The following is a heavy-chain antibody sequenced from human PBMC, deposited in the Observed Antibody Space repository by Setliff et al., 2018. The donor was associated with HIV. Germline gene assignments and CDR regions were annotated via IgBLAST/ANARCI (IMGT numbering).Heavy chain of an antibody. CDR1: GGTFSSYA. V-gene: IGHV1-69*10. CDR3: ARDSELRAFDI. CDR2: IIPILGIA. J-gene: IGHJ3*02. Sequence: SVKVSCKASGGTFSSYAISWVRQAPGQGLEWMGGIIPILGIANYAQKFQGRVTITADKSTSTACMELSSLRSEDTAVYYCARDSELRAFDIWGQGTMVTVSS. D-gene: IGHD1-26*01.